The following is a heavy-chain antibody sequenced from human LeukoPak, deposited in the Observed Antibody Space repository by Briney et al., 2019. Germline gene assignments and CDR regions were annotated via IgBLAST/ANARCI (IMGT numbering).Heavy chain of an antibody. CDR1: GYTFSDYG. D-gene: IGHD3-22*01. V-gene: IGHV1-18*01. CDR3: ARDCDRSGYYCY. Sequence: ASVKVSCNASGYTFSDYGISWVRQAPGQGLEWMGWISTYNGNTNYAQKLQGRVAINTDTSTSTAYMELRSLRSDDTAVYYCARDCDRSGYYCYWGQGTLVTVSS. J-gene: IGHJ4*02. CDR2: ISTYNGNT.